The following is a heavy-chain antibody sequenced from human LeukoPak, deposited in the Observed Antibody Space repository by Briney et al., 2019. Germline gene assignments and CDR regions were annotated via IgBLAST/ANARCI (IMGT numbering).Heavy chain of an antibody. Sequence: SVKVSCKASRGTFSSYAISWVRQAPGQGLEWMGRILPIFETANYAQKFQGRVTITTDESTSTAYMELSSLRSEDTAVYYCARGWDSSGWYVAEYFQHWGQGTLVTVSS. D-gene: IGHD6-19*01. J-gene: IGHJ1*01. V-gene: IGHV1-69*05. CDR3: ARGWDSSGWYVAEYFQH. CDR2: ILPIFETA. CDR1: RGTFSSYA.